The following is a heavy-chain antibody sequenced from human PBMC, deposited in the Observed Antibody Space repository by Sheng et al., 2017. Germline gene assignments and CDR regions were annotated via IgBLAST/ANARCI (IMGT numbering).Heavy chain of an antibody. Sequence: QVQLVESGGGVVQPGRSLRLSCAASGFTFSSYAMHWVRQAPGKGLEWVAVISYDGSNKYYADSVKGRFTISRDNSKNTLYLQMNSLRAEDTAVYYCARQHDDAFDIWGQGTMVTVSS. CDR2: ISYDGSNK. CDR1: GFTFSSYA. CDR3: ARQHDDAFDI. J-gene: IGHJ3*02. V-gene: IGHV3-30*04.